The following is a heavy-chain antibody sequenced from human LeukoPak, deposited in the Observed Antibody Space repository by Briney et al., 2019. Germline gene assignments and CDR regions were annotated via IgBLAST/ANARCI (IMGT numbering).Heavy chain of an antibody. CDR3: ARELGSYEGGYYGMDV. D-gene: IGHD1-26*01. CDR2: INEDGSEK. V-gene: IGHV3-7*01. Sequence: GESLRLSCAASGFTFSTRWMSWVRQAPGKGLEWVANINEDGSEKNYVESLKGRFTISRDNAKNSLYLQMNSLRAEDTALYYCARELGSYEGGYYGMDVWGQGTTVTVSS. CDR1: GFTFSTRW. J-gene: IGHJ6*02.